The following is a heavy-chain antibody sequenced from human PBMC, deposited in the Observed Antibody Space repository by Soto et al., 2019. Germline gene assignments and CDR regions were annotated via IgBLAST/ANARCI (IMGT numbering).Heavy chain of an antibody. CDR2: IFWDDDK. CDR3: ERIFDFWSGYYFYY. Sequence: SGPTLVNPTQTLTLTCTFSGFSLSTSGVAVGCIRQAPRKAPGWLAFIFWDDDKRYSPSLENRLTITTDTSKNQVVLTMTKMDPVDTATYYCERIFDFWSGYYFYYWGRGTLVTVSS. J-gene: IGHJ4*02. CDR1: GFSLSTSGVA. D-gene: IGHD3-3*01. V-gene: IGHV2-5*02.